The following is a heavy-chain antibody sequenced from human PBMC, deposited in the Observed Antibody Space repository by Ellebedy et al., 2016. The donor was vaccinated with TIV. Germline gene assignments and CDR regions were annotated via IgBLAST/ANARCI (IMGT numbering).Heavy chain of an antibody. J-gene: IGHJ4*02. Sequence: SETLSLXXAVYGGSFSGYYWGWIRQPPGKGLEWIGSIYYSGSTYYNPSFKSRVTISVDTSKNQFSLKLSSVTAADTAVYYCASPGGIVAWHYFDYWGQGTLVTVSS. CDR2: IYYSGST. V-gene: IGHV4-39*01. CDR3: ASPGGIVAWHYFDY. CDR1: GGSFSGYY. D-gene: IGHD3-22*01.